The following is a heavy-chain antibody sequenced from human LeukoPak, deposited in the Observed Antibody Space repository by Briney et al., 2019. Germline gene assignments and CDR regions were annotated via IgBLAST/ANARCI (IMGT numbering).Heavy chain of an antibody. Sequence: GESLKIFCKGSGYSFTSYWIGWVRQMPGKGLEWMGIIYPGDSDTRYSPSFQGQVTISADKSISTAYLQWSSLKASDTATYYCGTFVPAAYCFDYWGQGTLVTVSS. CDR2: IYPGDSDT. V-gene: IGHV5-51*01. CDR3: GTFVPAAYCFDY. D-gene: IGHD2-2*01. CDR1: GYSFTSYW. J-gene: IGHJ4*02.